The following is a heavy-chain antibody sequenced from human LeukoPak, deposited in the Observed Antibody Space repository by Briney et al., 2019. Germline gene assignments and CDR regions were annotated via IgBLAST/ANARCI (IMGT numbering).Heavy chain of an antibody. Sequence: SETLSLTCTVSGGSISSYYWSWIRQPPGKGLEWIGYIYYSGSTNHNPSLKSRVTISVDTSKNQFSLKLSSVTAADTAVYYCASGDYDSSGYFADYWGQGTLVTVSS. V-gene: IGHV4-59*01. CDR1: GGSISSYY. J-gene: IGHJ4*02. CDR2: IYYSGST. CDR3: ASGDYDSSGYFADY. D-gene: IGHD3-22*01.